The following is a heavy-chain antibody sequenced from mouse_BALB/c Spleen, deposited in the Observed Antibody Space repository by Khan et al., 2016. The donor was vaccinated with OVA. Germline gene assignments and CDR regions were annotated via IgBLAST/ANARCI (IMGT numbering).Heavy chain of an antibody. CDR1: GYSITSDYA. Sequence: EVQLQESGPGLVKPSQSLSLTCTVTGYSITSDYAWNWIRQFPGNKLEWMGYIGYSGSTSYNPSLKSRISITRDTSKNQFFLQLNSVTTEDTATNDCARLGPGFSYWGQGTLVTVSA. CDR3: ARLGPGFSY. V-gene: IGHV3-2*02. J-gene: IGHJ3*01. D-gene: IGHD4-1*01. CDR2: IGYSGST.